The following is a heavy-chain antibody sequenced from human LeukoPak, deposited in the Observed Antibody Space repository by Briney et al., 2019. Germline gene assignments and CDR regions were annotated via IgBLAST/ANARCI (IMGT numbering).Heavy chain of an antibody. J-gene: IGHJ4*02. CDR3: AKGSSIAARGYFDY. CDR1: GFTFSSTV. CDR2: ISGSGGST. V-gene: IGHV3-23*01. D-gene: IGHD6-6*01. Sequence: PGGSLRLSCAGSGFTFSSTVMTWVRQAPGKGLEWVSAISGSGGSTYYADSVKGRFTISRDNSKNTLYLQMNSLRAEDTAVYYCAKGSSIAARGYFDYWGQGTLVTVSS.